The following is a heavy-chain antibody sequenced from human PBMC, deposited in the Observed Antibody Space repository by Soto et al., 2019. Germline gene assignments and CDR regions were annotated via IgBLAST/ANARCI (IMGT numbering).Heavy chain of an antibody. V-gene: IGHV3-33*01. CDR1: GFTFSSYG. D-gene: IGHD3-22*01. Sequence: VGSLRLSCAASGFTFSSYGMHWVRQAPGKGLEWVAVIWYDGSNKYYADSVKGRFTISRDNSKNTLYLQMNSLRAEDTAVYYCARERRSSSDSSGNPPPDYWGQGTLVTVSS. CDR2: IWYDGSNK. J-gene: IGHJ4*02. CDR3: ARERRSSSDSSGNPPPDY.